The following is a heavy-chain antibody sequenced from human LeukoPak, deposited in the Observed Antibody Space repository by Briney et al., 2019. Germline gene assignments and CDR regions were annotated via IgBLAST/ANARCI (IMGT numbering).Heavy chain of an antibody. D-gene: IGHD2-15*01. V-gene: IGHV3-23*01. J-gene: IGHJ4*02. CDR2: VSAGSGVK. Sequence: GGSLRHSCAASVFTFSRYAMTWVRQAPGRGLEWGSVVSAGSGVKFYADSVKGRFTISRDNSKTTLYLQLNSLRVEDTAIYYCAKCDAGTYACSDYWGRGTLVTVSS. CDR1: VFTFSRYA. CDR3: AKCDAGTYACSDY.